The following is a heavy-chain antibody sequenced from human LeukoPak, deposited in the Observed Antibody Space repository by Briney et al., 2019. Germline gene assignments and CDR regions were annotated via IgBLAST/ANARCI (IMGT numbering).Heavy chain of an antibody. Sequence: GGSLRLSCAASGFTFSSYAMSWVRQAPGKGLEWVSVIYSGGSTYYADSVKGRFTISRDNSKNTLYLQMNSLRAEDTAVYYCARGMTNSDAFDIWGQGTMVTVSS. D-gene: IGHD5-18*01. J-gene: IGHJ3*02. V-gene: IGHV3-53*01. CDR2: IYSGGST. CDR1: GFTFSSYA. CDR3: ARGMTNSDAFDI.